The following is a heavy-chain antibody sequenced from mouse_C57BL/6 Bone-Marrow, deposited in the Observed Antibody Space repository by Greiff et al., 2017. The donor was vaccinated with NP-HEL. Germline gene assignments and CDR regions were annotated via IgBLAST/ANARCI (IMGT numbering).Heavy chain of an antibody. CDR2: INPSSGYT. J-gene: IGHJ2*01. Sequence: VMLVESGAELARPGASVKMSCKASGYTFTSYTMHWVKQRPGQGLEWIGYINPSSGYTKYNQKFKDKATLTADKSSSTAYMQLSSLTSEDSAVYYCARSEDWDVFDYWGQGTTLTVSS. V-gene: IGHV1-4*01. CDR1: GYTFTSYT. D-gene: IGHD4-1*01. CDR3: ARSEDWDVFDY.